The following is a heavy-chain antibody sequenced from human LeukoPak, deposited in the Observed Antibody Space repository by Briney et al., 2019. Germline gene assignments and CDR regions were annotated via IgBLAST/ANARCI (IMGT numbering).Heavy chain of an antibody. CDR3: ARDRNYGPYGRWCDL. CDR2: MNPNSGGK. V-gene: IGHV1-2*02. Sequence: ASLKVSCKASGYTFTCYDMHWVRQAPGQGREWMGWMNPNSGGKNYAQKFQGRVTMTRDTSISTAYMELSRVSSDVSAVYCCARDRNYGPYGRWCDLWGQGTLVTVSS. J-gene: IGHJ5*02. CDR1: GYTFTCYD. D-gene: IGHD4-11*01.